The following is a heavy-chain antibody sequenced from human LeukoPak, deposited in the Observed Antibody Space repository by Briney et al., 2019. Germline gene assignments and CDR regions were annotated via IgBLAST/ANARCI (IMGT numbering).Heavy chain of an antibody. J-gene: IGHJ4*02. CDR3: AKAFGGYDYFDY. CDR1: GFTFSTYG. V-gene: IGHV3-30*02. D-gene: IGHD5-12*01. Sequence: PGGSLRLSCAASGFTFSTYGMHWVRQAPGNGLEWVGFIRYDGSDKYYADSVKGRFTMSRDNSKNTLYLQMKSLRAEDTAVYYCAKAFGGYDYFDYWGQGTLVTVSS. CDR2: IRYDGSDK.